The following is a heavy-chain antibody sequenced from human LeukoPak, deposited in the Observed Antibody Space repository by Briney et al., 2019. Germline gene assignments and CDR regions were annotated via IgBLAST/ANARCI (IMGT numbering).Heavy chain of an antibody. CDR2: ISSSSSYI. V-gene: IGHV3-21*01. CDR3: ASGFRDDYVWGSYRSVGYFDY. J-gene: IGHJ4*02. D-gene: IGHD3-16*02. CDR1: GFTFSSYS. Sequence: GGSLRLSCAASGFTFSSYSMNWVRQAPGKGLEWVSSISSSSSYIYYADSVKGRFTISRDNAKNSLYLQMNSLRAEDTAVYYCASGFRDDYVWGSYRSVGYFDYWGQGTLVTVSS.